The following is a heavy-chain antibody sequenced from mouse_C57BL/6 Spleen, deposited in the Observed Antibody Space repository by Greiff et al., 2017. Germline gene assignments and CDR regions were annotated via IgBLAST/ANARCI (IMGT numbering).Heavy chain of an antibody. CDR2: IDPNSGGT. CDR1: GYTFTSYW. CDR3: ASPHYYGSSYWYFDV. V-gene: IGHV1-72*01. J-gene: IGHJ1*03. Sequence: QVQLQQPGAELVKPGASVKLSCKASGYTFTSYWMHWVKQRPGRGLEWIGRIDPNSGGTKYNEKFKSKATMTVDNPSSTAYMQLSSLTSEDSSVYYCASPHYYGSSYWYFDVWGTGTTVTVSS. D-gene: IGHD1-1*01.